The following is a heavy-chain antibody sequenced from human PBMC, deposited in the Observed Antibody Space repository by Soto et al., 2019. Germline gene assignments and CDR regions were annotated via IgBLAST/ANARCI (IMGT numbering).Heavy chain of an antibody. J-gene: IGHJ4*02. CDR3: ARAGGWQAPMGF. Sequence: SETLSLTCTVSGGSISSSSYYWGWIRQPPGKGLEWIGNIYSSGSTYYNPSLKSRVTISVDTSKNQFSLNLSSVTAADTAMYYCARAGGWQAPMGFWGQGTLVTVSP. D-gene: IGHD6-19*01. CDR1: GGSISSSSYY. CDR2: IYSSGST. V-gene: IGHV4-39*07.